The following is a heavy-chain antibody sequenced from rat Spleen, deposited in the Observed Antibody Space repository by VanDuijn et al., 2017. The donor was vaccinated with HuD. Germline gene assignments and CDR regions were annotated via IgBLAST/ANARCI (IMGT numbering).Heavy chain of an antibody. Sequence: QVQLKESGPGLVQPSQTLSLTCTVSGFSLTSYNVHWVRQSTGKGLEWMGIIWTGGSTDYNSALKSRLSISRDTSKSQVFLKMNRLQTEDTAVYYCTALQSDFDYWGQGVMVTVSS. J-gene: IGHJ2*01. D-gene: IGHD1-1*01. V-gene: IGHV2-30*01. CDR2: IWTGGST. CDR1: GFSLTSYN. CDR3: TALQSDFDY.